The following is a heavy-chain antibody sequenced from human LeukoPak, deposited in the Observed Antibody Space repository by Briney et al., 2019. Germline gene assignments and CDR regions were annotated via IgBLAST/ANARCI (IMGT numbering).Heavy chain of an antibody. Sequence: GGSLRLSCAASGFTFRTYDMRWVRQAPGKGLEWVAVISYDGSYKYYADSVKGRFTISRDNSENTLLLQTNSLREEDTAVYYCAKGTTTPTTGTLEKDAFDIWGQGTMVTVSS. CDR3: AKGTTTPTTGTLEKDAFDI. J-gene: IGHJ3*02. CDR2: ISYDGSYK. V-gene: IGHV3-30*18. D-gene: IGHD1-1*01. CDR1: GFTFRTYD.